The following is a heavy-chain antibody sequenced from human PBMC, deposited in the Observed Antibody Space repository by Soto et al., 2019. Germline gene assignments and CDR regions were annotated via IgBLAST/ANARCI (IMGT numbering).Heavy chain of an antibody. Sequence: SQRRSLTCTVSAGSLGSGGSCCSWIRQHPGNGLEWIGYIHSSGTTHYNPSLKSRVTISVDTPKNQFSLKLSSVTAADTAVYYCAIGRPGVAAAQPVIPTAASMDVWGQGTTVT. J-gene: IGHJ6*02. D-gene: IGHD6-13*01. V-gene: IGHV4-31*03. CDR2: IHSSGTT. CDR3: AIGRPGVAAAQPVIPTAASMDV. CDR1: AGSLGSGGSC.